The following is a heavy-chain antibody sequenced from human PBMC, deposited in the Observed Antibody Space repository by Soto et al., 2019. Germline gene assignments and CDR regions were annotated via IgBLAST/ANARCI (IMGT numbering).Heavy chain of an antibody. Sequence: PSETLSLTCTVSGGSISSGTYYWGWIRQPPGKGLEWIGSLYYTGRTYYSPSLKSRVTISVDTSKNHFSLNLTSVTAAGTAVYYCARSLARGVIGWFDPWGQGTRVTVSS. CDR2: LYYTGRT. CDR3: ARSLARGVIGWFDP. V-gene: IGHV4-39*02. J-gene: IGHJ5*02. D-gene: IGHD3-10*01. CDR1: GGSISSGTYY.